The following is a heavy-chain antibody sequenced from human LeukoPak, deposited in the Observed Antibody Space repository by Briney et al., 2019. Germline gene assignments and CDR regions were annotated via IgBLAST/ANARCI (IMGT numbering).Heavy chain of an antibody. CDR2: ISSSSSYI. V-gene: IGHV3-21*01. D-gene: IGHD1-26*01. J-gene: IGHJ4*02. Sequence: PGGSLRLSCAASGFTFSSYSMNWVRQAPGKGLEWVSSISSSSSYIYYAVSVKGRFTISRDNAKNSLYLQMNSLRAEDTAVYYCARGKELLGFVYWGQGTLVTVSS. CDR1: GFTFSSYS. CDR3: ARGKELLGFVY.